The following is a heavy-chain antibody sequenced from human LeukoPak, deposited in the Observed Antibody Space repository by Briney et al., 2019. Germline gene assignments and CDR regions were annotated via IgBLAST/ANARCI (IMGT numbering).Heavy chain of an antibody. CDR2: ISSSGSTT. Sequence: PGGSLRLSCAASGFTFSSYEMNWVRQAPGKGLEWVSYISSSGSTTYYADSVKGRFTISRDNAKNSLYLQMNSLRAEDTAVYYCAIDIVAVPAATDDYWGQGTLVTVSS. J-gene: IGHJ4*02. V-gene: IGHV3-48*03. CDR1: GFTFSSYE. D-gene: IGHD2-2*01. CDR3: AIDIVAVPAATDDY.